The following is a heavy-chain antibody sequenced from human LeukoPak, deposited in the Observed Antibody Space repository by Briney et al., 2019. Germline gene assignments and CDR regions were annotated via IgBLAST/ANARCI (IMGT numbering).Heavy chain of an antibody. CDR3: ARHLVQNIRYFDWLFGPWFDP. CDR1: GYSISSGYY. CDR2: IYHSGST. Sequence: PSETLSLTCTISGYSISSGYYWGWIRQPPGKGLEWIGSIYHSGSTYYNPSLKSRVTISVDTSKNQFSLKLSSVTAADTAVYYCARHLVQNIRYFDWLFGPWFDPWGQGTLVTVSS. J-gene: IGHJ5*02. V-gene: IGHV4-38-2*02. D-gene: IGHD3-9*01.